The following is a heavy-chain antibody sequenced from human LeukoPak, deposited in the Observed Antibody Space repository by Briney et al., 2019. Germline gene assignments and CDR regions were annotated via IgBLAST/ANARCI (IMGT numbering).Heavy chain of an antibody. D-gene: IGHD6-19*01. Sequence: SETLSLICSVSNYSISDGYYWGWIRQPPGKGLEWIGGVYHSGATYYTPSLKSRVTISVDTSKNQFSLNLTSVTAADTAVYYCARDSSGTLSGGGWFDPWGQGTLVTVSS. J-gene: IGHJ5*02. CDR2: VYHSGAT. CDR1: NYSISDGYY. V-gene: IGHV4-38-2*02. CDR3: ARDSSGTLSGGGWFDP.